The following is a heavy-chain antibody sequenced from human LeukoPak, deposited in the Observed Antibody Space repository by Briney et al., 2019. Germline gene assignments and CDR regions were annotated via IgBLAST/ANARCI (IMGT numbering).Heavy chain of an antibody. D-gene: IGHD3-9*01. Sequence: GESLKISCKGSGYSFTSYWIGWVRQMPGKGLEWMGIIYPGDSDTRYSPSFQGQVTISADKSISTAYLQWSSLKASDTAMYYCARHERDILTGYYTLSGFDYWGQGTLVTVSS. CDR3: ARHERDILTGYYTLSGFDY. J-gene: IGHJ4*02. CDR1: GYSFTSYW. V-gene: IGHV5-51*01. CDR2: IYPGDSDT.